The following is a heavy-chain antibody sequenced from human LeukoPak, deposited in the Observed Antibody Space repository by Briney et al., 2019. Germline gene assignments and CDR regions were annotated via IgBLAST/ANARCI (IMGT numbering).Heavy chain of an antibody. D-gene: IGHD6-6*01. CDR2: IYTSGST. CDR1: GGSISSYY. J-gene: IGHJ4*02. Sequence: PSETLSLTCTVSGGSISSYYWSWIRQPAGKGLEWIGRIYTSGSTNYNPSLKSRVTISVDTSKNQFSLSLSSVTAADTAVYYCARYSSSLFLDYWGQGTLVTVSS. V-gene: IGHV4-4*07. CDR3: ARYSSSLFLDY.